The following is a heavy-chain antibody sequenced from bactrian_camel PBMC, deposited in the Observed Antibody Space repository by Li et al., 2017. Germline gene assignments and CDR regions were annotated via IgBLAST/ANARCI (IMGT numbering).Heavy chain of an antibody. CDR3: AADRRRHGPPSLRPGDYSV. Sequence: VQLVESGGGSVQAGGSLRLSCAFDAYTPANVRMAWFRQAPGKEREGVASLASDGSSIYANSLKGRFSFSKDNARNWLDLQMDSLERGDTARYYCAADRRRHGPPSLRPGDYSVWGQGTQVTVS. D-gene: IGHD2*01. CDR2: LASDGSS. CDR1: AYTPANVR. V-gene: IGHV3S53*01. J-gene: IGHJ4*01.